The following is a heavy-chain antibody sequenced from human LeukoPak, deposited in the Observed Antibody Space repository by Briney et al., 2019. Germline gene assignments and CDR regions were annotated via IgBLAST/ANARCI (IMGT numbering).Heavy chain of an antibody. J-gene: IGHJ1*01. CDR3: ASVDSSEIPPYFQH. CDR2: IYYSGST. V-gene: IGHV4-30-4*08. CDR1: DGSISSGDYY. Sequence: PSETLSLTCSVSDGSISSGDYYWSWIRQPPGKGLEWIGYIYYSGSTYYNPSLKSRVTISVDTSKNQFSLKLSSVTAADTAVYYCASVDSSEIPPYFQHWGQGTLVTVSS. D-gene: IGHD3-22*01.